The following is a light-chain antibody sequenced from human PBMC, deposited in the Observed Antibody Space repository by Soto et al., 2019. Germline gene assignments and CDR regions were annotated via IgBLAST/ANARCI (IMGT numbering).Light chain of an antibody. Sequence: QSVLSHPASVSRSPGQSITMSFTGTSSDVGSYNYVSWYQQHPGKAPKLMIYEFSDRPSGISSRFSGSKSGKTASLTISGLQTEDEADYYCISYTSSSTLFGTGTKVTVL. CDR3: ISYTSSSTL. CDR1: SSDVGSYNY. V-gene: IGLV2-14*01. J-gene: IGLJ1*01. CDR2: EFS.